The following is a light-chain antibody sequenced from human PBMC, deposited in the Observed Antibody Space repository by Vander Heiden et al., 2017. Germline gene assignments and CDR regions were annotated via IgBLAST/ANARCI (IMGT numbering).Light chain of an antibody. CDR1: TLGDKH. J-gene: IGLJ2*01. CDR3: QAWDSSTAVV. V-gene: IGLV3-1*01. CDR2: QDS. Sequence: SYALTQRPSVSVSPGQTASITCSGDTLGDKHACWYQQKPGQSPVLGIYQDSKRPSGIPERFSGSNSGNTATLTISGTQAMDEADNYCQAWDSSTAVVFGGGTKLTVL.